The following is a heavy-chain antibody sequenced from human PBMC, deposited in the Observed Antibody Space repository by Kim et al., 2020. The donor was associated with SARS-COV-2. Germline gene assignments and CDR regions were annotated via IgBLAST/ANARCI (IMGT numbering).Heavy chain of an antibody. Sequence: GGSLRLSCIASGFTFDDYAMHWVRQAPGKGLEWVALISGDGGSKFYSDSVKGRFTISRDNSKSSLYLHMNSLRTEDTALFYCAKEIRLDFLTGPSYYYGMDVWGHGTTVTVSS. V-gene: IGHV3-43*02. CDR1: GFTFDDYA. CDR2: ISGDGGSK. J-gene: IGHJ6*02. CDR3: AKEIRLDFLTGPSYYYGMDV. D-gene: IGHD3-9*01.